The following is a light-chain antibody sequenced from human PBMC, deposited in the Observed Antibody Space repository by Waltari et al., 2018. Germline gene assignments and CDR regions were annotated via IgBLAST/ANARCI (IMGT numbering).Light chain of an antibody. J-gene: IGLJ3*02. Sequence: QSVLTQPPSASGTPGQRVTLPCSVSSSNLGRNVSNWYQQLPGTAPKVLIYRNNQRPSGVPDRFSGSKSGTSAALAISGLQSEDEGDYYCAAWDDSLHGPVFGAGTKVTVL. CDR3: AAWDDSLHGPV. CDR1: SSNLGRNV. CDR2: RNN. V-gene: IGLV1-44*01.